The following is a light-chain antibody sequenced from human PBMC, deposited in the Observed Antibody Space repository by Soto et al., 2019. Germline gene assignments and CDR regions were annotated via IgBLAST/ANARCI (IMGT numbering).Light chain of an antibody. CDR1: QTISTW. V-gene: IGKV1-5*03. CDR3: QEYNSYPWT. CDR2: KAS. J-gene: IGKJ1*01. Sequence: IQMTQSPSTLSASVGDRVTFTCRASQTISTWLAWYQQKPGEAPELLIYKASTLEVGVPSRFSASGSGTEFTLTINTLQPADFATYYCQEYNSYPWTVGQGTKV.